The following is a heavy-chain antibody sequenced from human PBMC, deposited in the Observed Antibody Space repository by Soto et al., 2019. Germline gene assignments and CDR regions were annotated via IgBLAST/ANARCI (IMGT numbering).Heavy chain of an antibody. CDR1: GYTFTNYG. Sequence: ASVKVSCKASGYTFTNYGISGVRQAPGQGIEWMGWISVYNGNTNYAQKLQGRVTMTTDTSTSTAYMEVRSLRSDDTAVYYCARDLDWRRDHERSYWGEGTLVTVST. D-gene: IGHD3-9*01. CDR2: ISVYNGNT. CDR3: ARDLDWRRDHERSY. J-gene: IGHJ4*02. V-gene: IGHV1-18*04.